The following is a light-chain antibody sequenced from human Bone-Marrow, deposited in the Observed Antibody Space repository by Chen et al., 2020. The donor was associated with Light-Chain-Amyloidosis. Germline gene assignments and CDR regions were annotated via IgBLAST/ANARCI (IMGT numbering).Light chain of an antibody. CDR3: QSADSSGTYEVI. J-gene: IGLJ2*01. CDR1: DLPTKY. V-gene: IGLV3-25*03. Sequence: SYELTQPPSVSVSPGQTARITCSGDDLPTKYAYWYQQKPGQAPVLVIHRDTERPSGISERFSGSSSGTTGTLTISGVQAEDEADYHCQSADSSGTYEVIFGVGTKLTVL. CDR2: RDT.